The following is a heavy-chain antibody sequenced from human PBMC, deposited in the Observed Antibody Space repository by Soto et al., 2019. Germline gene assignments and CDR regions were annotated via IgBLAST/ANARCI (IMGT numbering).Heavy chain of an antibody. CDR1: GGSLTGYY. J-gene: IGHJ1*01. CDR2: IYYRGDT. V-gene: IGHV4-59*03. CDR3: ARSITRSELYFPD. Sequence: SETLSLTCTVSGGSLTGYYWSWIRQSPARGLEWIGYIYYRGDTDYSPSLESRLTISLDRPKNQFFLKLSSVTAADSAVYFCARSITRSELYFPDWGQGTLVTVSS. D-gene: IGHD3-10*01.